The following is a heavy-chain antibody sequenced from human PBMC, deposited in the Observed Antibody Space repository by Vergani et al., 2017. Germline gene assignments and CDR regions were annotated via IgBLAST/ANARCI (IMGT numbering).Heavy chain of an antibody. CDR3: ARDRPYDFWSGYRFDP. Sequence: QVQLVQSGAEVKKPGASVKVSCKASGYTFTSYDINWVRQATGQGLEWMGWMNPNSGNTGYAQKFQGRVTMTRDTSISTAYMELSSLRSEDTAVYYCARDRPYDFWSGYRFDPWGQGTLVTVSS. J-gene: IGHJ5*02. D-gene: IGHD3-3*01. CDR1: GYTFTSYD. CDR2: MNPNSGNT. V-gene: IGHV1-8*01.